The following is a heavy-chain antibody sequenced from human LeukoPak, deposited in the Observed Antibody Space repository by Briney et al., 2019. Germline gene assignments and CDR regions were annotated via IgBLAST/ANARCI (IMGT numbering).Heavy chain of an antibody. CDR2: INWNGGST. V-gene: IGHV3-20*01. J-gene: IGHJ3*02. CDR1: GFTFDDYG. CDR3: ARQRTSATPDGASAFDI. Sequence: GGSLRLSWAASGFTFDDYGMSWVRQAPGEGLEWVSGINWNGGSTGYADSVKGRFTISRDNAKNSLYLQMNSLRAEDTALYHCARQRTSATPDGASAFDIWGQGTMVTVSS. D-gene: IGHD4/OR15-4a*01.